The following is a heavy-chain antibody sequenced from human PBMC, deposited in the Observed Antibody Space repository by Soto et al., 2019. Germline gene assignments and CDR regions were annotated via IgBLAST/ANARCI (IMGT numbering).Heavy chain of an antibody. Sequence: EVQLVESGGGLVKPGGSLRLSCAASGFTFSSYSMNWVRQAPGKGLEWVSSISSSSSYIYYADSVKGRFTISRDNAKNSLYLQMNSLRAEDTAVYYCARDALWFGELMATYYYYYYMDVWGKGTTVTVSS. CDR3: ARDALWFGELMATYYYYYYMDV. D-gene: IGHD3-10*01. CDR2: ISSSSSYI. J-gene: IGHJ6*03. CDR1: GFTFSSYS. V-gene: IGHV3-21*01.